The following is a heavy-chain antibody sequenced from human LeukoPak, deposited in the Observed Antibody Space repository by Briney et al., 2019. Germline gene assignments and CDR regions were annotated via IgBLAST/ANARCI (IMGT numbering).Heavy chain of an antibody. CDR2: ISGSGSGT. Sequence: GGSLRLSCAASGFSFSGYAMNWVRQAPGKGLEWVSAISGSGSGTYYADSVKGRFSISRDNSKDTLYLQMNSLRAEDTAVYYCAKDSSVYYKPIDYWGQGTLVTVSS. CDR3: AKDSSVYYKPIDY. CDR1: GFSFSGYA. V-gene: IGHV3-23*01. J-gene: IGHJ4*02. D-gene: IGHD3-22*01.